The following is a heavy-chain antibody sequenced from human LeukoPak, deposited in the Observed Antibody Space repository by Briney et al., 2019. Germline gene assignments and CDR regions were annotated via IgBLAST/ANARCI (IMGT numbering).Heavy chain of an antibody. CDR3: ARDEYPDAFDI. CDR2: ISSSSSYV. D-gene: IGHD2-2*01. V-gene: IGHV3-21*01. CDR1: GFTFSSYS. J-gene: IGHJ3*02. Sequence: GGSLRLSCAASGFTFSSYSMNWVRQAPGKGLEWVSSISSSSSYVYYADSVKGRFTISRDNAKNSLYLQMNSLRAEDTAVYYCARDEYPDAFDIWGQGTMVTVSS.